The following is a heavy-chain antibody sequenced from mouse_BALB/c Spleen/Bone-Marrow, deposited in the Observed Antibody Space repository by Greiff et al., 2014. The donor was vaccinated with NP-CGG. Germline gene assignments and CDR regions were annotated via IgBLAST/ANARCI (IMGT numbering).Heavy chain of an antibody. CDR3: ARVYGWYFDV. J-gene: IGHJ1*01. Sequence: DVHLVESGGGLVQPGGSLKLSCVASGFTFSSYGMSWVRQTPDKRLELVATINNNGGSTYYPDSVKGQFTISRDNAKNTLYLQMSNLKSEDTAMYYCARVYGWYFDVWGAGTTVTVSS. D-gene: IGHD1-1*01. CDR1: GFTFSSYG. V-gene: IGHV5-6-3*01. CDR2: INNNGGST.